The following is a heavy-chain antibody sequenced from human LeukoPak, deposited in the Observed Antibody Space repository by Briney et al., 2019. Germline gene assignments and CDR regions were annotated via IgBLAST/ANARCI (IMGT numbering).Heavy chain of an antibody. V-gene: IGHV1-46*01. J-gene: IGHJ4*02. D-gene: IGHD4-23*01. CDR3: ARGYYGGLAWCDY. CDR2: INPSGGGT. Sequence: ASVKVSCKASGYTFTSYYVHWVRQAPGQGLEWMGVINPSGGGTSYAQKFQGRVTMTRGTSTATVYMNLSSLRSEDTAVYYCARGYYGGLAWCDYWGQGTLVTVSS. CDR1: GYTFTSYY.